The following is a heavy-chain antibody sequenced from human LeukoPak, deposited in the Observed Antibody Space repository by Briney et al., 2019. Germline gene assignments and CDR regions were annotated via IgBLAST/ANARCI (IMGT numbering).Heavy chain of an antibody. CDR1: GCTFSSYA. V-gene: IGHV1-69*01. J-gene: IGHJ4*02. CDR3: ARDGYKSGGHDY. Sequence: SVKVSCKASGCTFSSYAISWVRQAPGQGLEWMGGIIPIFGTANYAQKFQGRVTITADESTSTAYMELSSLRSEDTAVYYCARDGYKSGGHDYWGQGTLVTVSS. D-gene: IGHD5-24*01. CDR2: IIPIFGTA.